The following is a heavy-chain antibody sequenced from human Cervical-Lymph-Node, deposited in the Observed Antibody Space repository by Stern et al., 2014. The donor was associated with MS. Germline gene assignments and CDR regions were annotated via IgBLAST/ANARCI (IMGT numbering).Heavy chain of an antibody. J-gene: IGHJ4*02. Sequence: VQLGQSGAEVKKPGESLKISCQCSGFSFTSYWIGWVRQMPGQGLEWMGIIYPGDSDTRYSPSFQGQVTMSVDKSISTAYLEWISLKASDTAMYYCARWEVAADYWGQGTLVTVSS. CDR2: IYPGDSDT. CDR3: ARWEVAADY. V-gene: IGHV5-51*03. D-gene: IGHD6-19*01. CDR1: GFSFTSYW.